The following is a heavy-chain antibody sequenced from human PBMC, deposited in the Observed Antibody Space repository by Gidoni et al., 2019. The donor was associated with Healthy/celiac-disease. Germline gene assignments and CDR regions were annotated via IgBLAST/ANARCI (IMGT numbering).Heavy chain of an antibody. CDR2: ISGSGGST. CDR3: AKDACSSTSCYADY. J-gene: IGHJ4*02. CDR1: GFTFSSYA. D-gene: IGHD2-2*01. Sequence: EVQLLASGGGLVQPGGSLSLSCAASGFTFSSYAMRWVRQAPGKGLEWVSAISGSGGSTYYADSVKGRFTISRDNSKNTLYLQMNSLRAEDTAVYYCAKDACSSTSCYADYWGQGTLVTVSS. V-gene: IGHV3-23*01.